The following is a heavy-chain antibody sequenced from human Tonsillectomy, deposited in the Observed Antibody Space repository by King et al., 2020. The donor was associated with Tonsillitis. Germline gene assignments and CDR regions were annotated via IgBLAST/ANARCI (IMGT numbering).Heavy chain of an antibody. J-gene: IGHJ6*03. V-gene: IGHV3-21*01. CDR3: ARDVECSSTNCYTDFYYMDV. CDR2: ISSSSLYI. Sequence: VQLVQSGGGLVKPGGSLRLSCAASGFTFSSYHMNWVRQAPGKGLEWVSSISSSSLYIYYADLLKGRFTISRDNAKNSLYLQMNSLSAEDTAVYYCARDVECSSTNCYTDFYYMDVWGKGTTVTVSS. D-gene: IGHD2-2*02. CDR1: GFTFSSYH.